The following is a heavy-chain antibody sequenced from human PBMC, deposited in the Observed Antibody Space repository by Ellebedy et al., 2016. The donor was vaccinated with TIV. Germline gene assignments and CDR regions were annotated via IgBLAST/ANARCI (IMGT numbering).Heavy chain of an antibody. CDR3: TTGETNAGKYSGAFDI. CDR2: IRTNTDGGTT. D-gene: IGHD3-10*01. Sequence: PGGSLRLSCAASGLTFSNVWMNWVRQTPGKGLEWVGRIRTNTDGGTTDYAAPVKGRFTISRDDSKNTVYVQMNSLKTEDTAVYYCTTGETNAGKYSGAFDIWGQGTAVTVSS. J-gene: IGHJ3*02. V-gene: IGHV3-15*07. CDR1: GLTFSNVW.